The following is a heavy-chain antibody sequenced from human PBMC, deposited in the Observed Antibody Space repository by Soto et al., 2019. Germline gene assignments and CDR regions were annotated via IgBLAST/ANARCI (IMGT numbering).Heavy chain of an antibody. CDR2: INDSGST. D-gene: IGHD5-12*01. V-gene: IGHV4-34*01. Sequence: QVQLQQWGAGLLKPSETLSLTCAVYGGSFSGYYWSWIRQPPGKGLEWIGEINDSGSTNYNPSLKSRVTISVDTSKNQFSLKLSSVTAADTAVYYCARGNQWLRPHYYYMDGWGKGTTVTVSS. CDR1: GGSFSGYY. J-gene: IGHJ6*03. CDR3: ARGNQWLRPHYYYMDG.